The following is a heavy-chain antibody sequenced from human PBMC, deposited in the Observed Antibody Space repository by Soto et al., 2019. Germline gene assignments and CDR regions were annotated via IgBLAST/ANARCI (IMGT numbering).Heavy chain of an antibody. CDR1: GGTFSTYT. Sequence: QVQLVQSGAEVKKPGSSVKVSCKASGGTFSTYTINWVRQAPGQGLEWMGGIIPMFGTANYAQKFQGRVTITADESTSTAYMELSSLRSEDTAVYYCARRYCISTSCHYYGMDVWCQGNTVTFSS. D-gene: IGHD2-2*01. CDR3: ARRYCISTSCHYYGMDV. J-gene: IGHJ6*02. CDR2: IIPMFGTA. V-gene: IGHV1-69*12.